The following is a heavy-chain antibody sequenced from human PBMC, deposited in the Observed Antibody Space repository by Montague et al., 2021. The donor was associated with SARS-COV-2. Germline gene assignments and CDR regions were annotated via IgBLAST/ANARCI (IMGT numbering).Heavy chain of an antibody. CDR2: TYYRSKWYN. D-gene: IGHD2-21*02. J-gene: IGHJ2*01. V-gene: IGHV6-1*01. Sequence: CAISGDSVSSNIATWNWIGQSPSTGLEWLGRTYYRSKWYNDYAVSVKSRVIINPDTSNNRISLQLNSVTPEDTAVYYCARAYCGGDCYFYWYFDLWGRGALVTVSS. CDR1: GDSVSSNIAT. CDR3: ARAYCGGDCYFYWYFDL.